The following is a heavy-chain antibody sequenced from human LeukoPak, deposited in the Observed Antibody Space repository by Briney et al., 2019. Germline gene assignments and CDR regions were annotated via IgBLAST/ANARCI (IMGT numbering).Heavy chain of an antibody. D-gene: IGHD3-9*01. CDR2: IIPIFGTA. CDR3: ARDGRMDLTGYYLFDY. Sequence: SVKVSCKASGGTFSSYAISWVRQAPGQELEWMGGIIPIFGTANYAQKFQGRVTITADESTSTAYMELSSLRSEDTAVYYCARDGRMDLTGYYLFDYWGQGTLVTVSS. V-gene: IGHV1-69*13. J-gene: IGHJ4*02. CDR1: GGTFSSYA.